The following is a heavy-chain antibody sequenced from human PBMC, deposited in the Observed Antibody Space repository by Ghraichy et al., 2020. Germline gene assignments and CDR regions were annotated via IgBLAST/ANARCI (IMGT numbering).Heavy chain of an antibody. CDR1: GFTFSSYS. V-gene: IGHV3-21*01. Sequence: GGSLRLSCAASGFTFSSYSMNWVRQAPGKGLEWVSSISSSSSYIYYADSVKGRFTISRDNAKNSLYLQMNSLRAEDTAVYYCARDGSAVVITTFDYWGQGTLVTVSS. CDR3: ARDGSAVVITTFDY. J-gene: IGHJ4*02. CDR2: ISSSSSYI. D-gene: IGHD3-22*01.